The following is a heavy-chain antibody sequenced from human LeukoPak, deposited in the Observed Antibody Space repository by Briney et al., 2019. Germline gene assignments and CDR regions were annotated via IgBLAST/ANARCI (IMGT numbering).Heavy chain of an antibody. D-gene: IGHD5-18*01. CDR2: IYYSGST. V-gene: IGHV4-59*01. CDR3: ARARYGYSYYYGMDV. CDR1: GGSISSYY. Sequence: SETLSLTCTVSGGSISSYYWSWIRQPPGKGLEWIGYIYYSGSTNYNPSLKSRVTISVDTSKNQPSLKLSSVTAADTAVYYCARARYGYSYYYGMDVWGQGTTVTVSS. J-gene: IGHJ6*02.